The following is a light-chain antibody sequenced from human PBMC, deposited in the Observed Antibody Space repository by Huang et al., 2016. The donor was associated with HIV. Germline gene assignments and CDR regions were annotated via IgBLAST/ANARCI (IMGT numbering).Light chain of an antibody. CDR1: PSVSSN. CDR2: ASS. Sequence: EIVMTQSPATLSVSPGERTTLSCRASPSVSSNFAWYQQKPCQAPMRLISASSTRATGILARVSGGGSGTEFTPTSSSLQSEDCAVYYCQQDNKWPRTFGQGTKVEIK. CDR3: QQDNKWPRT. J-gene: IGKJ1*01. V-gene: IGKV3-15*01.